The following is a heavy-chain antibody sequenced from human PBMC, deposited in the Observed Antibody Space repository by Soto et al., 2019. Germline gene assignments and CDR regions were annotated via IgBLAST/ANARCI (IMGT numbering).Heavy chain of an antibody. J-gene: IGHJ4*02. Sequence: GGSLRLSCSASGFTFSSHAMGWLRQAPGTGPEWVAFVDGSGYDTSYAESVKGRFTVSRDNSDNSLYLHMDSLRAEDTGRYFCAREIFAAAYAATSAFDLWGQGALVTVSS. D-gene: IGHD2-8*01. CDR3: AREIFAAAYAATSAFDL. CDR1: GFTFSSHA. V-gene: IGHV3-23*01. CDR2: VDGSGYDT.